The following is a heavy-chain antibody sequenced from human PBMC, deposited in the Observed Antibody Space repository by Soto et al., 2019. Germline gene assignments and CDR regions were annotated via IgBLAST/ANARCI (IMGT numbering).Heavy chain of an antibody. V-gene: IGHV4-34*01. CDR1: GGSFSGYY. CDR3: ARGGIRYCRSKSCSLLDY. J-gene: IGHJ4*02. D-gene: IGHD2-2*01. Sequence: QVQLQQWGAGLLKPSETLSLTCAVYGGSFSGYYWSWIRQPPGKGLEWIGEINHSGSTNYNPSLKRRVTISVDTSKNQFSLNLSSVTAADTAVYYCARGGIRYCRSKSCSLLDYWGQGALVTVSS. CDR2: INHSGST.